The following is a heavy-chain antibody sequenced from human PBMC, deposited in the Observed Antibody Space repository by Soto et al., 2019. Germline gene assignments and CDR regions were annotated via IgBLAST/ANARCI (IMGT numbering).Heavy chain of an antibody. CDR3: AKSEDDYGDLEYFQH. CDR2: ISGSGGST. J-gene: IGHJ1*01. Sequence: EVQLLESGGGLVQPGGSLRLSCAASGFTFSSYAMSWVRQAPGKGLEWVSAISGSGGSTYYADSVKGRFTISRDNSKNSRYLKMNNLRPEDTAVYYCAKSEDDYGDLEYFQHWGQGNLVTVSP. CDR1: GFTFSSYA. D-gene: IGHD4-17*01. V-gene: IGHV3-23*01.